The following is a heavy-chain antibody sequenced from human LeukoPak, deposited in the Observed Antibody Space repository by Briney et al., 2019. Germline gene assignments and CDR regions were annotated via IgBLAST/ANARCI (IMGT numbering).Heavy chain of an antibody. Sequence: GASVKVFCKASGGTFSSYAISWVRQAPGQGLEWMGGIIPIFGTANYAQKFQGRVTMTEDTSTDTAYMELSSLRSEDTAVYYCATEDWTNLRKTRAYSYYFDYWGQGTLVTVSS. D-gene: IGHD3/OR15-3a*01. CDR1: GGTFSSYA. CDR2: IIPIFGTA. CDR3: ATEDWTNLRKTRAYSYYFDY. V-gene: IGHV1-69*06. J-gene: IGHJ4*02.